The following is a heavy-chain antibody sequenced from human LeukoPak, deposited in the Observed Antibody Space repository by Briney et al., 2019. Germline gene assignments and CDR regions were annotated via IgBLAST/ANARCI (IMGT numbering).Heavy chain of an antibody. V-gene: IGHV3-30-3*01. CDR3: ARDQMAAGGNLDPYFDY. J-gene: IGHJ4*02. CDR1: ASTFSSYA. CDR2: ISYDGSNK. Sequence: GGSLRLSCVASASTFSSYAIHWVRQAPGKGLEWVAVISYDGSNKYYADSVKGRFTISRDNSKNTVYLQMNSLRADDTAVYYCARDQMAAGGNLDPYFDYWGQGTLVTVSS. D-gene: IGHD6-13*01.